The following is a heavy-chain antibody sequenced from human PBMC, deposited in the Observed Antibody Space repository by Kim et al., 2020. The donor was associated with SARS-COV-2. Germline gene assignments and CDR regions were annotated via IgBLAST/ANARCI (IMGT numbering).Heavy chain of an antibody. CDR2: IYDSGTT. CDR1: GGYLNNGIDY. V-gene: IGHV4-61*01. Sequence: SETLSLTCIVSGGYLNNGIDYWTWIRQPPGKALEWIGFIYDSGTTNYNPSLKSRVSISLDTSKNQFSLKLRSVTAADTAVYYCARGGASVGYDILTGYYDHWGQGTLVTVS. CDR3: ARGGASVGYDILTGYYDH. D-gene: IGHD3-9*01. J-gene: IGHJ4*02.